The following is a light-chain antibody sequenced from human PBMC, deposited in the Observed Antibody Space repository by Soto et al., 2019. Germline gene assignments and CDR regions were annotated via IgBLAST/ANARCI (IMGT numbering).Light chain of an antibody. CDR1: TGDIGAFNY. J-gene: IGLJ1*01. Sequence: QSVLTQPPSASGSPGQSVTISCTGTTGDIGAFNYVSWYQQHPGKAPKLIIYEVNRRPSGISDRFFASKSDTTASLTVSGLQAEDEADYYCSSFAGTNSFVFGTGTKLTVL. CDR2: EVN. CDR3: SSFAGTNSFV. V-gene: IGLV2-8*01.